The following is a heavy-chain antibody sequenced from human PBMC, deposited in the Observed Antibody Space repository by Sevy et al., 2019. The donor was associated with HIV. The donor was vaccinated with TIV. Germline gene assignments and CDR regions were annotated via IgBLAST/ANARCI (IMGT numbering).Heavy chain of an antibody. D-gene: IGHD3-9*01. V-gene: IGHV3-11*06. CDR1: GFTFSDYY. CDR2: ISSSSSYT. CDR3: ARDYILTGYYKPENYYYYYGMDV. Sequence: GGSLRLSCAASGFTFSDYYMSWIRQAPGKGLEWVSYISSSSSYTNYADSVKGRFTISRDNAKNSLYLQMNSLRAEETAVYYCARDYILTGYYKPENYYYYYGMDVWGQGTTVTVSS. J-gene: IGHJ6*02.